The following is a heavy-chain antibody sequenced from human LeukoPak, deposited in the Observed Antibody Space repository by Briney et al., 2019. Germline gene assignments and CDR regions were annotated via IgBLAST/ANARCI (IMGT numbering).Heavy chain of an antibody. CDR1: GFTFSDYY. CDR2: ISNSGSTI. Sequence: GGSLRLSCAASGFTFSDYYMSWIRQAPGKGLEWVSYISNSGSTIYYPDSVKGRFTISRDNAKNSLYLQMNNLRAEAAAVYYWAGDYKNIAAAGTFYYYYYYIDVWGKGTTVTVSS. V-gene: IGHV3-11*01. D-gene: IGHD6-13*01. J-gene: IGHJ6*03. CDR3: AGDYKNIAAAGTFYYYYYYIDV.